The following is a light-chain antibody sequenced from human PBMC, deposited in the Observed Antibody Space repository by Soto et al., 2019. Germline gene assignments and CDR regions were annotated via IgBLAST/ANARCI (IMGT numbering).Light chain of an antibody. J-gene: IGKJ4*01. CDR3: QHLYSFPLS. Sequence: IQMTQSPSSLSASVGDRVTITCRASQSISTYLIWYQQKPGKAPKLLIYATSSLQIGVPSRFSGGGSGTDFALTISSLQPEDFATYYCQHLYSFPLSFGGGTKVDIK. CDR1: QSISTY. V-gene: IGKV1-39*01. CDR2: ATS.